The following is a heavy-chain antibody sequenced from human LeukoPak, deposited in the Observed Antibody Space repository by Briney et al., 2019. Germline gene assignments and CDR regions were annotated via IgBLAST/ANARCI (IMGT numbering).Heavy chain of an antibody. J-gene: IGHJ4*02. V-gene: IGHV3-43*02. D-gene: IGHD6-19*01. CDR2: MSGDGATT. Sequence: PGGSLRLSCAAPGFIFDNYAIHWVRHAPGKGLEWGSLMSGDGATTFYADSVRGRLHISRDNTRKYLSLQMSSLRSEDTALYYCARESETSGWYDYWGEGTLVTVSS. CDR3: ARESETSGWYDY. CDR1: GFIFDNYA.